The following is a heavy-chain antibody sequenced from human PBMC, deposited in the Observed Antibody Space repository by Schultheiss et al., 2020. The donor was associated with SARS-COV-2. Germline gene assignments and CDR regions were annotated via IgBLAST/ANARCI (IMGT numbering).Heavy chain of an antibody. CDR1: GFAFSSYA. J-gene: IGHJ6*03. V-gene: IGHV3-47*02. CDR2: IGTGGDT. D-gene: IGHD3-10*01. CDR3: ARGNYYGSGSYPRYYYYYMDV. Sequence: GGSLRLSCAASGFAFSSYALHWVRRAPGKGLEWVSAIGTGGDTYYADSVMGRFTISRDNAKNSLYLQMNSLRAGDTAVYYCARGNYYGSGSYPRYYYYYMDVWGKGTTVTVSS.